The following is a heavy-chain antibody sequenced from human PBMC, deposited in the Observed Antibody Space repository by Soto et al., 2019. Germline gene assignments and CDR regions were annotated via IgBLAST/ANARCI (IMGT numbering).Heavy chain of an antibody. CDR2: INAGNGNT. CDR3: ARVGYGDYSFAP. CDR1: GYTFTSYA. Sequence: ASVKVSCKASGYTFTSYAMHWVRQAPGQRLEWMGWINAGNGNTKYSQKFQGRVTITRDTSASTAYMELSSLRSEDTAVYYCARVGYGDYSFAPWGQGTLVTVSS. D-gene: IGHD4-17*01. V-gene: IGHV1-3*01. J-gene: IGHJ5*02.